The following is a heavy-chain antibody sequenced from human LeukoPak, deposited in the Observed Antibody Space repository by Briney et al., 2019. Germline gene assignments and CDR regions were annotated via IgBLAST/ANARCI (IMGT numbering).Heavy chain of an antibody. CDR1: GFTFSGYG. Sequence: GGSLRLSCAASGFTFSGYGMHWVRQAPGKGLEWVAVISYDGGNKNYADSVKGRFTISRDNSKNTLYLQMNSLRTEDTAVYYCASVCSGTSCHFDYWGQGTLVTVSS. V-gene: IGHV3-30*03. J-gene: IGHJ4*02. CDR2: ISYDGGNK. D-gene: IGHD2-2*01. CDR3: ASVCSGTSCHFDY.